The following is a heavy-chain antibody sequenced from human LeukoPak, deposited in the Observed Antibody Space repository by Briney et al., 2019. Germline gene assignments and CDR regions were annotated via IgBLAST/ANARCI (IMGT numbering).Heavy chain of an antibody. CDR1: NGSISVYY. CDR2: ISHSGST. V-gene: IGHV4-59*01. CDR3: AANYYDSRQNYYYMDV. Sequence: PSETLSLTCSVSNGSISVYYWSWIRQPPGKGLEWIGYISHSGSTNYNPSLKSRVTISLDTSKKQFSLKLSSVTPDDTAVYYCAANYYDSRQNYYYMDVWGKGTTVTVSS. D-gene: IGHD3-22*01. J-gene: IGHJ6*03.